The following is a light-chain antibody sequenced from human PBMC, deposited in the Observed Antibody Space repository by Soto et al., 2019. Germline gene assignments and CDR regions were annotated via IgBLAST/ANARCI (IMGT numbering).Light chain of an antibody. J-gene: IGKJ4*01. CDR3: KQRSNWPLT. Sequence: EIVLTQSPATLSLSPGEIATLSCRASQIVSNYLAWYQQKPGQAPRLLIYDSSNRATGIPARFSGSGSGTDFTLTISSLEPEDFAVYYCKQRSNWPLTFGGGTKVEIK. V-gene: IGKV3-11*01. CDR1: QIVSNY. CDR2: DSS.